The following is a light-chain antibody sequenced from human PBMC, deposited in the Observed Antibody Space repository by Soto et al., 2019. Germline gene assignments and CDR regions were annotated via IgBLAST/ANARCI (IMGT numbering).Light chain of an antibody. CDR3: HSYDSSLSGSV. J-gene: IGLJ3*02. CDR1: SSNIGAGYD. CDR2: RNN. V-gene: IGLV1-40*01. Sequence: QSVLTQSPSVSGAPGQRVTISCTGSSSNIGAGYDVHWYQQLPGTAPKLLIYRNNNRPSGVPDRFSGSKSGTSVSLAITGLQAEDEADYYCHSYDSSLSGSVFGGGTKLTVL.